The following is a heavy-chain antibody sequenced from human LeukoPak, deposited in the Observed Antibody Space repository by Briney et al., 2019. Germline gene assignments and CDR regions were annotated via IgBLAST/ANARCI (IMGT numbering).Heavy chain of an antibody. CDR1: GGSISSSSYY. D-gene: IGHD4-23*01. Sequence: SETLSLTCTVSGGSISSSSYYWGWIRQPPGKGLEWIGSIYYSGSTYYNPSLKSRVTISVDTSKNQFSLKLISVTAADTGVFYCARRPPTVVVAHDAFDIWGQGTLVTVSS. V-gene: IGHV4-39*07. CDR2: IYYSGST. CDR3: ARRPPTVVVAHDAFDI. J-gene: IGHJ3*02.